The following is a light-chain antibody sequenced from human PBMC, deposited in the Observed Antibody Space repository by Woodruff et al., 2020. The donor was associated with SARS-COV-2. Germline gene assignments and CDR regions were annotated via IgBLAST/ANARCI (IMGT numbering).Light chain of an antibody. CDR2: DKS. CDR3: CSYAGSSTSVV. CDR1: RNKY. Sequence: RNKYVSWYQQKTGQATVLVIYDKSNRPSGIPERFSGSTSGNTASLTISGAQPEDEADYYCCSYAGSSTSVVFGGGT. V-gene: IGLV3-19*01. J-gene: IGLJ2*01.